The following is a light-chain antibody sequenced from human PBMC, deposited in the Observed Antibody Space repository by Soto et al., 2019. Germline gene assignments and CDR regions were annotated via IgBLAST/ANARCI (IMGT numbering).Light chain of an antibody. Sequence: IQLTQSPSSLSASVGDRVTVTCRASQSINIYLNWYPQKPGKAPTLLIYGASTLQSGVPSRFSGGGSRTDFTLNISSLQTEDFATYYCQQSYRSPYTFGQGTKLEI. CDR3: QQSYRSPYT. CDR2: GAS. V-gene: IGKV1-39*01. CDR1: QSINIY. J-gene: IGKJ2*01.